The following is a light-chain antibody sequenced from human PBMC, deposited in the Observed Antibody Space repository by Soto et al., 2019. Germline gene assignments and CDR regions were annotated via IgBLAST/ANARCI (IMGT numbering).Light chain of an antibody. J-gene: IGKJ5*01. V-gene: IGKV1-33*01. CDR1: QDVSNF. Sequence: DIPMTQSPSSLSASVGDRVTITCQASQDVSNFLNWYQQKPGKAPKILIYDAFKLETGVPSRFIASGSGTDFTFTISCLQTDDLATYYCQHYDSLPYTFGRATRLEIK. CDR3: QHYDSLPYT. CDR2: DAF.